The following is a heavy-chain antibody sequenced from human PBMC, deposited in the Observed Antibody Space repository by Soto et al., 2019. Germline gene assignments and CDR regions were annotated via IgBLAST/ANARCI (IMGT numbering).Heavy chain of an antibody. CDR3: AREKNTGYSYTYYEPGGFFQY. J-gene: IGHJ1*01. D-gene: IGHD3-16*02. Sequence: QVLLVQSGAEVKKPGTSVKLSCKASGYIFTAYSMHWVRQAPGQGPQWMGVINPGAGYTKYAHKFQDRATMTRDTSTTTVYLALSSLRSDDTDVYYCAREKNTGYSYTYYEPGGFFQYWGQGTLITVSS. CDR2: INPGAGYT. V-gene: IGHV1-46*01. CDR1: GYIFTAYS.